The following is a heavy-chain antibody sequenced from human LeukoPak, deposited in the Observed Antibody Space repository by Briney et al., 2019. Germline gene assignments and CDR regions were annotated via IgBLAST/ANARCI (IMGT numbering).Heavy chain of an antibody. D-gene: IGHD6-19*01. V-gene: IGHV3-53*01. CDR2: IYSGGST. J-gene: IGHJ5*02. Sequence: PGGSLRLSCAASGFTVSSNYMSWVRQAPGKGLEWVSVIYSGGSTYYADSVKGRFTISRDNSKNTLYLQMNSLRADDTAVYYCAEDSSPIAVADNWFDPWGQGTLVTVSS. CDR1: GFTVSSNY. CDR3: AEDSSPIAVADNWFDP.